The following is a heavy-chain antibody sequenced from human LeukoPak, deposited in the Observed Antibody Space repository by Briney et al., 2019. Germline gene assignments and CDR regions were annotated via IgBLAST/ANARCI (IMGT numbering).Heavy chain of an antibody. V-gene: IGHV3-21*01. CDR3: ARDAGNSGYGMDV. J-gene: IGHJ6*02. D-gene: IGHD6-19*01. CDR2: TSSTSTYI. Sequence: GGSLRLSCAASGFTFSSYSMNWVRQAPGKGLEWVSSTSSTSTYIYYADSVKGRFTISRDNAKNSLYLQMNSLRVEDTAVYYCARDAGNSGYGMDVWGQGTTVTVSS. CDR1: GFTFSSYS.